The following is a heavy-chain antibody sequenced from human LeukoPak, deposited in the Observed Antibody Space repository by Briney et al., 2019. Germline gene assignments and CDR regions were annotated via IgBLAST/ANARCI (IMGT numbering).Heavy chain of an antibody. CDR1: GFAFSGYE. CDR3: ARLRLPPAGY. CDR2: ISTSGTTI. V-gene: IGHV3-48*03. Sequence: GGSLRLSCAASGFAFSGYEMNWVRQAPGKGLEWVSYISTSGTTIYYADSVKGRFTVSRDSAKNSLYLQMNSLRAEDTAVYYCARLRLPPAGYWGQGTLVTVSS. D-gene: IGHD4-11*01. J-gene: IGHJ4*02.